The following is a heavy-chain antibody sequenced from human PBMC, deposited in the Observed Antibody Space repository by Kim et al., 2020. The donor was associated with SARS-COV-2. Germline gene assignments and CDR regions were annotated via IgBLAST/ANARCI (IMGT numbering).Heavy chain of an antibody. Sequence: SETLSLTCSVSGGSIISPIHWWSWIRQHPEKGLEWIGYINYSGTTFYNPSLQSRQTISVDTSKNQFSLKLDSVSAADAAVYYCAGGPGNGDYVAFDTWGQGAMVSVSS. J-gene: IGHJ3*02. CDR3: AGGPGNGDYVAFDT. D-gene: IGHD4-17*01. CDR2: INYSGTT. CDR1: GGSIISPIHW. V-gene: IGHV4-31*03.